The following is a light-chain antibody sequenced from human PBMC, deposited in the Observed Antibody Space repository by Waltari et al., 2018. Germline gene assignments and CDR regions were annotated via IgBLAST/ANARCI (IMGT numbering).Light chain of an antibody. CDR1: ENVDIY. Sequence: ETVLTQSPATLSLSPGERATLSCRASENVDIYVAWYQQKPGQAPRLLIYDASNRATGIPARFSGSGSGTDFTLSISSLEPEDFAVYYCQQRKNWPPLTFGGGTKVEIK. J-gene: IGKJ4*01. CDR2: DAS. V-gene: IGKV3-11*01. CDR3: QQRKNWPPLT.